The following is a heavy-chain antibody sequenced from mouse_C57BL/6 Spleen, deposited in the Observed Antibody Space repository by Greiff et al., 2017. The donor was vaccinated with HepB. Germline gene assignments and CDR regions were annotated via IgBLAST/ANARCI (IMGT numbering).Heavy chain of an antibody. V-gene: IGHV1-5*01. CDR1: GYTFTSYW. CDR3: TREGVDYDYDGPPLAMDY. Sequence: EVQLQQSGTVLARPGASVKMSCKTSGYTFTSYWMHWVKQRPGQGLEWIGAIYPGNSDTSYNQKFKGKAKLTAVTSASTAYMELSSLTNEDSAVYYCTREGVDYDYDGPPLAMDYWGQGTSVTVSS. J-gene: IGHJ4*01. CDR2: IYPGNSDT. D-gene: IGHD2-4*01.